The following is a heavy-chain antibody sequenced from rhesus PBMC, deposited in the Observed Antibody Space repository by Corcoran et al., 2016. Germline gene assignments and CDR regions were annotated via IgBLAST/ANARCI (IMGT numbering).Heavy chain of an antibody. CDR3: AREDSNRFDV. CDR1: GASISDYYY. CDR2: IYGNTASP. J-gene: IGHJ5-1*01. Sequence: QVQLQESGPGLVKPAETLSLTCAVSGASISDYYYWNWIRQPPGKGLEWMGNIYGNTASPYYNPSLKRRVTISKDTSKNQFFLKLSSVTAADTAVYYCAREDSNRFDVWGPGVLVTVSS. V-gene: IGHV4S9*01.